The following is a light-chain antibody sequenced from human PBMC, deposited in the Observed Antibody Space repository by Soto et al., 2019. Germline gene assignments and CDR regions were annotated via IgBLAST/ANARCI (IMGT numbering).Light chain of an antibody. Sequence: DIQMTQSPSSLSASVGDRVTITCRASQSISRHLNWYQQKPGKAPNLLIHAASILRSGVSSRFSGSGSGTDFTLTISSLQPEDFATYYCQQSYNAPRTFGQGTKVEVK. CDR1: QSISRH. V-gene: IGKV1-39*01. J-gene: IGKJ1*01. CDR3: QQSYNAPRT. CDR2: AAS.